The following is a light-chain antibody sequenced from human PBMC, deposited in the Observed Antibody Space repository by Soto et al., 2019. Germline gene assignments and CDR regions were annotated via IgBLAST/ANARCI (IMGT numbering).Light chain of an antibody. CDR3: TSYTSSSTLDV. Sequence: QSALTQPASVSGSPGQSITISCTGTSSAVGGYNYVSWYQQHPGKAPKLMIYEVSNRPLGVSNRFSGAKSGIAASLTISGLQAEDEADYYGTSYTSSSTLDVFGTGTKGTVL. V-gene: IGLV2-14*01. J-gene: IGLJ1*01. CDR2: EVS. CDR1: SSAVGGYNY.